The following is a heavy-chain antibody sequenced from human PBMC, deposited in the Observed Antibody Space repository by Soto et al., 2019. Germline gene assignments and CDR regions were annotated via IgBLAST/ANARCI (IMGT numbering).Heavy chain of an antibody. CDR1: GFTFSSYV. D-gene: IGHD3-22*01. CDR3: AKDSSAGNAFHI. CDR2: ISGGGGST. Sequence: EVQLLESGGGLVHPGGSLRLSWAASGFTFSSYVMSWVRQAPGTGLEWVSGISGGGGSTYYADSVKGRFTISRDNSKNTLYLQMNSLRAEDTAVYYCAKDSSAGNAFHIWGQGTMVTVSS. J-gene: IGHJ3*02. V-gene: IGHV3-23*01.